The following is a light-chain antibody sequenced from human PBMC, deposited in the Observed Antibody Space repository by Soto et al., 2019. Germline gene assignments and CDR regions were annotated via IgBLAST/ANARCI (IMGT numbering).Light chain of an antibody. Sequence: QSVLTQPPSVSGAPGQRVTISCTWSSSNIGAGYDVHWYQQLPGTAPKLLIYGNSNRPSGVPDRFSGSKSGTSASLAITGLQAEDEADYYCQSYDSSLSAFYVFGNGTKLTVL. CDR1: SSNIGAGYD. CDR3: QSYDSSLSAFYV. CDR2: GNS. V-gene: IGLV1-40*01. J-gene: IGLJ1*01.